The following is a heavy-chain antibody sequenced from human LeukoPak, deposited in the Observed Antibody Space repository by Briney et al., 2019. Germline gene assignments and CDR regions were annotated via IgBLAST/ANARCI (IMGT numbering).Heavy chain of an antibody. V-gene: IGHV3-21*01. CDR1: GFTFGSYS. CDR3: ARVIERQWLIPSYYYYGMDV. D-gene: IGHD6-19*01. J-gene: IGHJ6*01. Sequence: GGSLRLSCAASGFTFGSYSMNWVRQAPGKGLEWVSSISSSSSYIYYADSVKGRFTISRDNAKNSLYLQMNSLRAEDTAVYYCARVIERQWLIPSYYYYGMDVGGQGPRSPSPQ. CDR2: ISSSSSYI.